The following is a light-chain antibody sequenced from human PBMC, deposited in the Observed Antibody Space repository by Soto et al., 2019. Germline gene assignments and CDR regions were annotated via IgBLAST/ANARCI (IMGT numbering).Light chain of an antibody. CDR3: QQRSNWPLT. CDR1: QSVSSC. Sequence: EIVLTQSPATLSLSPGERATLSCRASQSVSSCLAWYQQKPGQAPRLFIYDASNRATGIPARFSGSGSGTDFTLTISSLEPEDFAVYYCQQRSNWPLTFGGGTKVEIK. J-gene: IGKJ4*01. CDR2: DAS. V-gene: IGKV3-11*01.